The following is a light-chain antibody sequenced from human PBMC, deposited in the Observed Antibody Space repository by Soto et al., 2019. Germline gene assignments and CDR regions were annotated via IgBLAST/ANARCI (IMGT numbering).Light chain of an antibody. CDR3: QQYSTYPIT. Sequence: DIQMTQSPSTLSASVGDRFTITCRASQSISSWLAWYQQKPGKAPKLLIYKASSLESGLPSRFTGSGSGTEFTLTISSLQSDDFATYYCQQYSTYPITFGQGTRLEIK. CDR1: QSISSW. J-gene: IGKJ5*01. CDR2: KAS. V-gene: IGKV1-5*03.